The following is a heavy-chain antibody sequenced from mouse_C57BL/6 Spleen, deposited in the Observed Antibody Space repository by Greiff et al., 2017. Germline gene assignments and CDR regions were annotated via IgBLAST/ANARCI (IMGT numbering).Heavy chain of an antibody. CDR1: GYTFTDYE. J-gene: IGHJ2*01. V-gene: IGHV1-15*01. CDR3: TRAAGYYFDY. Sequence: QVQLQQSGAELVRPGASVTLSCKASGYTFTDYEMHWVKQTPVHGLEWIGAIDPETGGTAYNQKFKGKAILTADKSSSTAYMELRSLTSEDSAVYYCTRAAGYYFDYRGQGTTLTVAS. CDR2: IDPETGGT. D-gene: IGHD1-2*01.